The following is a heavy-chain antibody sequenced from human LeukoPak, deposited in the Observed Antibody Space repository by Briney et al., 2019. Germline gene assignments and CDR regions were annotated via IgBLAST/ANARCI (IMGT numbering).Heavy chain of an antibody. CDR1: GDSVSSNNGA. V-gene: IGHV6-1*01. Sequence: SQTLSLTCAISGDSVSSNNGAWNWIRQSPSSGLEWLGRTYYRSKWYSDYAVSLRGRITINPDTSKNQFSLQLNSVTPEDTAVYYCARDGIIAAADFDCWGQGTLVTVSS. D-gene: IGHD6-13*01. J-gene: IGHJ4*02. CDR2: TYYRSKWYS. CDR3: ARDGIIAAADFDC.